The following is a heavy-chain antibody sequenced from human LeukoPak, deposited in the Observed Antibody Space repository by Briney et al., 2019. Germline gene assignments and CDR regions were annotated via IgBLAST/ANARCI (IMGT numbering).Heavy chain of an antibody. CDR1: GFTFSSYA. V-gene: IGHV3-23*01. CDR3: AKSRVVSPRNGFDY. D-gene: IGHD2-15*01. Sequence: QPGGSLRLSCAASGFTFSSYAMSWVRQAPGKGLEWVSAISGSGGSTYYADSVKGRFTISRDNSKNTLYLQMNSLRAEDTAVYYRAKSRVVSPRNGFDYWGQGTLVTVSS. J-gene: IGHJ4*02. CDR2: ISGSGGST.